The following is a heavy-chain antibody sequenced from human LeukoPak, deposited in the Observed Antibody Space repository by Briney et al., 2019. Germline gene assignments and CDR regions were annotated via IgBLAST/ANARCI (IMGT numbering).Heavy chain of an antibody. CDR2: INPNSGGT. D-gene: IGHD6-19*01. CDR3: ARSSTSWTYSSGWYDY. V-gene: IGHV1-2*02. Sequence: GASVKVSCKASGYTFTGYYMHWVRQAPGQGLEWMGWINPNSGGTNYAQKFQGRVTMTRDTSISTAYMELSRLRSDDTAVYYCARSSTSWTYSSGWYDYWGQGTLVAVSS. J-gene: IGHJ4*02. CDR1: GYTFTGYY.